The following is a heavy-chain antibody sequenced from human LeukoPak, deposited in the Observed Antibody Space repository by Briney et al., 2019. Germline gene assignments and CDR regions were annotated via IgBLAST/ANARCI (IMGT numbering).Heavy chain of an antibody. D-gene: IGHD5-24*01. V-gene: IGHV5-51*01. CDR3: ARHAPYNTWNYFDY. CDR1: GYTFTGYW. J-gene: IGHJ4*02. Sequence: GESLMISCKGSGYTFTGYWIGWVGQMPGKGLDGMGIIYPGGSDIKYSPSFQGQVNLSVGKSMASACLQWSSLKASDTSMYFCARHAPYNTWNYFDYWGQGTLVTVSS. CDR2: IYPGGSDI.